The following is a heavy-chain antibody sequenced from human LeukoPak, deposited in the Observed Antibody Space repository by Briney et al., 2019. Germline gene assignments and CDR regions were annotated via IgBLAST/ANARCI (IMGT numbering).Heavy chain of an antibody. V-gene: IGHV1-46*01. CDR2: INPSGGST. J-gene: IGHJ4*02. D-gene: IGHD2-15*01. CDR1: GYTFTSYY. CDR3: ARDDCSGGSCYSVSYR. Sequence: ASVKVSCKASGYTFTSYYMHWVRQAPGQGLEWMGIINPSGGSTSYAQKFQGRVTMTRDTSTSTVYMELSSLRSEDTAVYYCARDDCSGGSCYSVSYRWGQGTLVTVSS.